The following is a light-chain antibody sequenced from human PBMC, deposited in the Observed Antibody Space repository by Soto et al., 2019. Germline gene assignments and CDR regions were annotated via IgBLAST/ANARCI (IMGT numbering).Light chain of an antibody. CDR1: HSLLHSSGFNY. CDR2: LGS. J-gene: IGKJ1*01. CDR3: MQALQTRT. Sequence: DIVMTQYPLSLPVTPGEPSSISCRSSHSLLHSSGFNYLDWYLQKPGQPPQLLISLGSNRASGVPDRFSGSGSGTDFTLKISRVEAEDVGVYYCMQALQTRTFGQGTKVDIK. V-gene: IGKV2-28*01.